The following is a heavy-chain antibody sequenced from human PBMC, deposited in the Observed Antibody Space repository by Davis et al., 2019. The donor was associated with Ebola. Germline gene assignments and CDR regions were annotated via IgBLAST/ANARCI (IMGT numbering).Heavy chain of an antibody. CDR1: GGSFSGYY. J-gene: IGHJ4*02. Sequence: SETLSLTCAVYGGSFSGYYWTWIRQPPGKGLEWIGEINHSGSTNYKSSLKSRVTISVDTSKNQFSLKLSSVTAADTAVYYCAMSSGYSRFDYWGQGTLVTVSS. V-gene: IGHV4-34*01. D-gene: IGHD3-22*01. CDR3: AMSSGYSRFDY. CDR2: INHSGST.